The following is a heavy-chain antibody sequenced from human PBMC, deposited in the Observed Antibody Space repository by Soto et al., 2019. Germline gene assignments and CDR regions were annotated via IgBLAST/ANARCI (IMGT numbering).Heavy chain of an antibody. V-gene: IGHV3-23*01. J-gene: IGHJ4*02. CDR1: GFTFSSYA. CDR2: ISGSGSST. Sequence: EVQLLESGGGLVQPGGSLRLSCAASGFTFSSYAMNWVRQAPGKGLEWVSVISGSGSSTYYADSVKGRFTISRDNSKNPLYLQMNSLSAEDTAVYYCASRSSGWYFDYWGQGTLVTVSS. CDR3: ASRSSGWYFDY. D-gene: IGHD6-19*01.